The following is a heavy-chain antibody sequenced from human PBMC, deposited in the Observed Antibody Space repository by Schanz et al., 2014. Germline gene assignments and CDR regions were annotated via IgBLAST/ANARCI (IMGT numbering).Heavy chain of an antibody. J-gene: IGHJ4*02. CDR3: ARGGPAYYFAD. V-gene: IGHV3-66*01. Sequence: EVQLLESGGGLVQPGGSLRLSCAASGFAVDNYYMSCVRQAPGRGLEWVSFIYIGGNTYYADSVKGRFTISRDNSKNTVYIQMNSLRAEDTAVYYCARGGPAYYFADWGQGTLVTVSS. CDR2: IYIGGNT. CDR1: GFAVDNYY.